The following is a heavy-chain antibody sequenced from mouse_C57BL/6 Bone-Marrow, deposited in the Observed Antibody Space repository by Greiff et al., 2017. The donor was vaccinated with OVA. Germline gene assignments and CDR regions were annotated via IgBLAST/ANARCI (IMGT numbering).Heavy chain of an antibody. CDR1: GYTFTDYY. CDR3: ARRRVVAGGGYYFDY. Sequence: LQESGAELVRPGASVKLSCKASGYTFTDYYINWVKQRPGQGLEWIARIYPGSGNTYYNEKFKGKATLTAEKSSSTAYMQLSSLTSEDSAVYFCARRRVVAGGGYYFDYWGQGTTLTVSS. CDR2: IYPGSGNT. D-gene: IGHD1-1*01. V-gene: IGHV1-76*01. J-gene: IGHJ2*01.